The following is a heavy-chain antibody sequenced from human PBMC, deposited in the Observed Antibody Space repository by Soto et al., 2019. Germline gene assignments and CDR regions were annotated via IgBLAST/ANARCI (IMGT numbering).Heavy chain of an antibody. CDR2: INPSSGGT. J-gene: IGHJ6*04. Sequence: QAQLVQSGTEVKKPGASVKVSCKASGYPFTGPYIYWVRQAPGQGLEWMGWINPSSGGTEFAEKFQGRVTVTRDTSIRTVFLELNSLTSDDTGVYFCARDSRKYSNGVDAWGKGTSVTVSS. CDR3: ARDSRKYSNGVDA. CDR1: GYPFTGPY. D-gene: IGHD4-4*01. V-gene: IGHV1-2*02.